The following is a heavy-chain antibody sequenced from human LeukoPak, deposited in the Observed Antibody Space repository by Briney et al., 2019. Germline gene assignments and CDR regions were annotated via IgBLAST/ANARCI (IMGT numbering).Heavy chain of an antibody. CDR3: ARVYWSGYSSRYYYGMDV. V-gene: IGHV3-7*01. J-gene: IGHJ6*02. CDR1: GFTFSSYW. CDR2: IKQDGSEK. Sequence: GGSLRLSCAASGFTFSSYWMSWVRQAPGKGVEGVANIKQDGSEKYYVDSVKGGCIISRENAKKRVYMQMNSLRGDDTAVYYCARVYWSGYSSRYYYGMDVWGQGTTVTVSS. D-gene: IGHD3-3*01.